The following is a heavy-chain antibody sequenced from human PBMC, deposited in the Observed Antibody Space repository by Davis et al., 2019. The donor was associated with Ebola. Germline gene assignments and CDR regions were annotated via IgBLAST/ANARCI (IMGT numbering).Heavy chain of an antibody. D-gene: IGHD3-3*01. CDR3: ARDIDGYYDFWSGYYTPGGLDY. V-gene: IGHV3-7*03. Sequence: GESLKISCAASGFTFSNYWMSWVRQAPGKGLEWVANIRPDGSEEQYVDSLKGRITISRDNAKNSLYLQVNSLRDEDTAVYYCARDIDGYYDFWSGYYTPGGLDYWGQGTLVTVSS. J-gene: IGHJ4*02. CDR2: IRPDGSEE. CDR1: GFTFSNYW.